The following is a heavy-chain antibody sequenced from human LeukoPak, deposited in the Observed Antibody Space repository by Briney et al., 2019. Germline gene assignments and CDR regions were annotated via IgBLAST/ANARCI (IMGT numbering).Heavy chain of an antibody. CDR2: ISYDGNSD. V-gene: IGHV3-30*18. Sequence: GGSLRLSCAASGFTFSSYGMHWVRQAPGRGLEWVALISYDGNSDYYADSVKGRFTISRDNSKNTLYLQMNSLRAEDTAVYFCAKDQRGDILTGSPFDYWGQGTLVTVSS. J-gene: IGHJ4*02. CDR3: AKDQRGDILTGSPFDY. CDR1: GFTFSSYG. D-gene: IGHD3-9*01.